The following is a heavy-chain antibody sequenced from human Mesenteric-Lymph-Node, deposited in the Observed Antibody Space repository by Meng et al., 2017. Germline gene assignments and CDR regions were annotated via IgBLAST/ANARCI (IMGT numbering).Heavy chain of an antibody. D-gene: IGHD4-23*01. CDR3: ATGLSGGNDVGY. J-gene: IGHJ4*02. CDR2: SRDKSRSYTT. V-gene: IGHV3-72*01. Sequence: EGQLVESGGGSVQHGGALRLSCAASGFTLSDHYMEWVRQAPGKGLEWVGRSRDKSRSYTTEYAASVKGRFTISRDDSQNSLFLQMNSLKTEDTAVYYCATGLSGGNDVGYWGQGTLVTVSS. CDR1: GFTLSDHY.